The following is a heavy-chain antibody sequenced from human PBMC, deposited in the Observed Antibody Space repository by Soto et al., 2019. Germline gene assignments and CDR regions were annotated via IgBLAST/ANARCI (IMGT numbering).Heavy chain of an antibody. Sequence: ASVKVSCKASGYIFASYYIHWVRQAPGQGLEWMVWINPFDGSRMFAQKFQGRVTMTRDTSTSTVYMDLNSLRSEDTAVYYCARDRNVRDYYDNSGYLNWFDSWGQGTLVTVSS. CDR1: GYIFASYY. CDR2: INPFDGSR. D-gene: IGHD3-22*01. V-gene: IGHV1-46*01. CDR3: ARDRNVRDYYDNSGYLNWFDS. J-gene: IGHJ5*01.